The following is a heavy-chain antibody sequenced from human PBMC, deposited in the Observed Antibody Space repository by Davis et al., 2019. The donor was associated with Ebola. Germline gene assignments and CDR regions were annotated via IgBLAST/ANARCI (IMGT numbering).Heavy chain of an antibody. D-gene: IGHD3-3*01. CDR1: GGSISSYY. Sequence: PSETLSLTCTVSGGSISSYYWSWIRQPPGKGLEWIGYIYYSGSTNYNPSLKSRVTISVDTSKNQFSLKLSSVTAADTAVYYCARVEYDFWSGYYGGQGFEPRFDPWGQGTLVTVSS. J-gene: IGHJ5*02. CDR2: IYYSGST. V-gene: IGHV4-59*08. CDR3: ARVEYDFWSGYYGGQGFEPRFDP.